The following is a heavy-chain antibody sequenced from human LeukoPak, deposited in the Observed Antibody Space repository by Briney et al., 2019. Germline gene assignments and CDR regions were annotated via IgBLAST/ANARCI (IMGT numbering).Heavy chain of an antibody. D-gene: IGHD6-13*01. CDR1: GFAVSVNY. CDR2: LHSDGTT. J-gene: IGHJ4*02. V-gene: IGHV3-66*01. Sequence: GESLRLSCAASGFAVSVNYMTWVRLAPGKGLEWVSLLHSDGTTYYAESVKGRFTIPTDNSKNALYLQMNSLRVEDTALYYCAGRRKEAAAFDDWGQGTLVTVSS. CDR3: AGRRKEAAAFDD.